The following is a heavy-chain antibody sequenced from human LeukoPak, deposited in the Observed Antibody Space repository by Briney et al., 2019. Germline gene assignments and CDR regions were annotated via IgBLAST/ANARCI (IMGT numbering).Heavy chain of an antibody. CDR1: GFTFSSYD. J-gene: IGHJ4*02. CDR2: MSYDATKQ. V-gene: IGHV3-30*03. CDR3: ARNRFSGYDYFDY. D-gene: IGHD5-12*01. Sequence: GGSLRLSCVASGFTFSSYDMHWVRQAPGRGLEWVAFMSYDATKQYYVDSVKGRFTISRDNSKNTLYLQMSSLRREDTAVYYCARNRFSGYDYFDYWGQGILVTVSS.